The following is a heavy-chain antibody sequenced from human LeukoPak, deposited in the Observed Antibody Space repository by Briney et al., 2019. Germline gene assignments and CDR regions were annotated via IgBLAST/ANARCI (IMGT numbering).Heavy chain of an antibody. V-gene: IGHV4-34*01. CDR2: INHSGST. D-gene: IGHD3-16*01. Sequence: SETLSLTCAVYGGSFSGYYWSWIRQPPGKGLEWIGEINHSGSTNYNPSLKSRVTISVDTFKNQFSLKLSSVTAADTAVYYCARCLDWYFDLWGRGTLVTVSS. CDR1: GGSFSGYY. CDR3: ARCLDWYFDL. J-gene: IGHJ2*01.